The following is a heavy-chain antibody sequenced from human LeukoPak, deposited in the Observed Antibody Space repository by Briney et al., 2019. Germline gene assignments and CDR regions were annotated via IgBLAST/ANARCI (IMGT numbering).Heavy chain of an antibody. Sequence: GGSLRLSCAASGFTFSSYAMHWVRQAPGKGLEWVAVISYDGSNKYYADSVKGRFTISRDNSKNTLYLQMNSLRAEDTAVYYCAKARQRLQSSPFDYWGQGTLVTVSS. CDR2: ISYDGSNK. CDR1: GFTFSSYA. CDR3: AKARQRLQSSPFDY. V-gene: IGHV3-30*04. J-gene: IGHJ4*02. D-gene: IGHD5-24*01.